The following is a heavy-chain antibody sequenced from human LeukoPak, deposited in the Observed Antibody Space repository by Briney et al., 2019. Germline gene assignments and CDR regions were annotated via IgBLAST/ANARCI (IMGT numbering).Heavy chain of an antibody. J-gene: IGHJ3*02. CDR2: ISSSSSTI. V-gene: IGHV3-48*01. Sequence: GGSLRLSCAASGFTFSGYSMNWVRQAPGKGLEWVSYISSSSSTIHYTDSVKGRFTISRYNAKSSLYLQMNSLRAEDTAVYYCARDELRGGPRGDAFDIWGQGTMVTVSS. D-gene: IGHD3-10*01. CDR1: GFTFSGYS. CDR3: ARDELRGGPRGDAFDI.